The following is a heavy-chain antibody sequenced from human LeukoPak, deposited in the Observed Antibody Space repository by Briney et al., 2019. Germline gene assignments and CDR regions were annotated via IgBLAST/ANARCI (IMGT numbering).Heavy chain of an antibody. J-gene: IGHJ4*02. D-gene: IGHD7-27*01. CDR3: ARTMNWAFDL. V-gene: IGHV3-74*01. Sequence: PGGSLRLSYAASGVSFRSSWMHWVRQAPGKGRLWVSRINTDGSSTNCADAVKGRFTISRDNAKNTLYLHRTRVEGEDTAVYYCARTMNWAFDLWGQGILVTVSS. CDR1: GVSFRSSW. CDR2: INTDGSST.